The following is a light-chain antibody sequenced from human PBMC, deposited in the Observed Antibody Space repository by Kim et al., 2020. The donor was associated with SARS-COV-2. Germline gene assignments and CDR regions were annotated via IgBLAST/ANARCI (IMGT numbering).Light chain of an antibody. Sequence: SLSAGETATLSCRTSESVSDSLGWYQQKPGQAPRLLIYGASKRATGIPARFSGSGSGTDFTLTISSLEPEDFAVYYCQQRSTWPTFGQGTKVDIK. J-gene: IGKJ1*01. CDR1: ESVSDS. CDR3: QQRSTWPT. V-gene: IGKV3-11*01. CDR2: GAS.